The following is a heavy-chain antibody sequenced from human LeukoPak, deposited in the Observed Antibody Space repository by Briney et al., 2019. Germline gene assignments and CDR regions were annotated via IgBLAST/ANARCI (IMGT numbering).Heavy chain of an antibody. Sequence: ASVKVSCKASGGTLSSYVISWVRQAPGQGLEGMGGIIPIFGTANHAQKFQGRVTITADESTSTAYMELSSLRSEDTAVYYCASTSAFTYYYGSGSWGDYWGQGTLVTVSS. V-gene: IGHV1-69*13. CDR2: IIPIFGTA. CDR3: ASTSAFTYYYGSGSWGDY. J-gene: IGHJ4*02. CDR1: GGTLSSYV. D-gene: IGHD3-10*01.